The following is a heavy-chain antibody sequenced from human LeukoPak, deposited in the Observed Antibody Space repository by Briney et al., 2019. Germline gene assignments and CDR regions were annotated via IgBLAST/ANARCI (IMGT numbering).Heavy chain of an antibody. V-gene: IGHV3-15*01. CDR3: TTYSSGWNYFDY. J-gene: IGHJ4*02. CDR2: IKSKTDGGTT. Sequence: GGSLRLSCAASGFTFSSYGMHWVRQAPGKGLEWVGRIKSKTDGGTTDYAAPVKGRFTISRDDSKNTLYLQMNSLKTEDTAVYYCTTYSSGWNYFDYWGQGTLVTVSS. CDR1: GFTFSSYG. D-gene: IGHD6-19*01.